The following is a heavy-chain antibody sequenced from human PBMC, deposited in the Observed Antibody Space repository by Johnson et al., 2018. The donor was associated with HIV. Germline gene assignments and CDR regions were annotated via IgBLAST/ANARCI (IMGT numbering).Heavy chain of an antibody. Sequence: QVQLVESGGGLVQPGGSLRLSCAASGFTFSSYGMHWVRQAPGKGLEWVAVISYDGSNKYYADSVTGRFNISRDNSKNTLYLQMNSLRAEDTAVYYCAKDVVGWELVLDAFDIWGQGTMVTVSS. CDR1: GFTFSSYG. CDR2: ISYDGSNK. CDR3: AKDVVGWELVLDAFDI. D-gene: IGHD1-26*01. J-gene: IGHJ3*02. V-gene: IGHV3-30*18.